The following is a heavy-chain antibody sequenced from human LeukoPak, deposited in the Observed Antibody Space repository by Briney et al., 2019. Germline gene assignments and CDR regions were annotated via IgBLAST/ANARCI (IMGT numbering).Heavy chain of an antibody. CDR3: ARVPYYYDSSGETPDAFDI. Sequence: SVKVSCKASGGSFSRYAISWVRQAPGQGLEWMGGIIPIFGTANYAQKFQGRVTMTRDTSTSTVYMELSSLRSEDTAVYYCARVPYYYDSSGETPDAFDIWGQGTMVTVSS. J-gene: IGHJ3*02. D-gene: IGHD3-22*01. CDR1: GGSFSRYA. CDR2: IIPIFGTA. V-gene: IGHV1-69*05.